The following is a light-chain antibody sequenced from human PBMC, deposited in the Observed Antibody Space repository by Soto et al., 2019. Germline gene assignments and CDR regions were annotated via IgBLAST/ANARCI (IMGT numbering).Light chain of an antibody. Sequence: DIEMTQSPSSLSASVGERVTITCRASQNIKKFLNWYRQKLGKAPRLLIYTASSLQVGFPSRFSGSGSGTAFTLTISLLQPEDFATYYCQHIFCAPFTFGGGTKVEIK. CDR1: QNIKKF. V-gene: IGKV1-39*01. CDR2: TAS. CDR3: QHIFCAPFT. J-gene: IGKJ4*01.